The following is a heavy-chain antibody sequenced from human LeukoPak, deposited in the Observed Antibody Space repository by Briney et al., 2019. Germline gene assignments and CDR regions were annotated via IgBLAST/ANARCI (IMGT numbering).Heavy chain of an antibody. CDR3: ARMTITKRAMDV. CDR1: GDSIKSGHSY. CDR2: VYYIGSP. V-gene: IGHV4-39*01. Sequence: SETLSLTCSVSGDSIKSGHSYWGWIRQSPWKGLEWIGSVYYIGSPYYNPSLNSGRVTISVDTSKNQFSLKLASVTAEATAVYYCARMTITKRAMDVWGQGTTVTVSS. J-gene: IGHJ6*02. D-gene: IGHD5-24*01.